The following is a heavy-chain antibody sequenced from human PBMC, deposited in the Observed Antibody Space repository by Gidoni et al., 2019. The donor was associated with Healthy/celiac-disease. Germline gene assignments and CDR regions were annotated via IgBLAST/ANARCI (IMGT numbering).Heavy chain of an antibody. D-gene: IGHD6-13*01. J-gene: IGHJ5*02. Sequence: EVQLLESGGGLVQTGGSLRLSCAASGFTFSRYAMSWVRQAPGKGLEWVSAISGSGGSTYYADSVKGRFTISRDNSKNTLYLQMNSLRAEDTAVYYCAKEGYSSSWYPYNWFDPWGQGTLVTVSS. CDR2: ISGSGGST. CDR3: AKEGYSSSWYPYNWFDP. V-gene: IGHV3-23*01. CDR1: GFTFSRYA.